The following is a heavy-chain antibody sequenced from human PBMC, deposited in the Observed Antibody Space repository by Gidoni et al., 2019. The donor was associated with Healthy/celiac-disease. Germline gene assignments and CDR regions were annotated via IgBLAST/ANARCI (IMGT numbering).Heavy chain of an antibody. D-gene: IGHD3-3*01. Sequence: EVQLVESGGGLVKPGGSLRLSCAASGFTFSNAWMSWVRQAPGKGLEWVGRIKSKTDGGTTDYAAPVKGRFTISRDDSKNTLYLQMNSLKTEDTAVYYCTTEYYDFWSGPIWGQGTMVTVSS. V-gene: IGHV3-15*01. CDR3: TTEYYDFWSGPI. J-gene: IGHJ3*02. CDR1: GFTFSNAW. CDR2: IKSKTDGGTT.